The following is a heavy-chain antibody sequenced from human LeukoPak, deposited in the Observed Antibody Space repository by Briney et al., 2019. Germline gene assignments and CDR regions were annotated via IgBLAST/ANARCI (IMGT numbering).Heavy chain of an antibody. Sequence: GGSLRLSCAASGFTLSSYAMSWVRQAPGKGLEWVSAISGSGGSTYYADSVKGRFTISRDNSMNTLYLQMNSLRAEDTAVYYCARGAYSGYDFDFWGQGTLVTVSS. D-gene: IGHD5-12*01. CDR1: GFTLSSYA. CDR3: ARGAYSGYDFDF. J-gene: IGHJ4*02. V-gene: IGHV3-23*01. CDR2: ISGSGGST.